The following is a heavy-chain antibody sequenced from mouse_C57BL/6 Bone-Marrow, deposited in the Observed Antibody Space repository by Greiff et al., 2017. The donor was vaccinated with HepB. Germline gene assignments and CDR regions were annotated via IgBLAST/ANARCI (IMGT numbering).Heavy chain of an antibody. J-gene: IGHJ3*01. V-gene: IGHV2-2*01. CDR1: GFSLTSYG. D-gene: IGHD2-3*01. CDR2: IWSGGST. CDR3: ARDLRDGPGFAY. Sequence: QVQLKESGPGLVQPSQSLSITCTVSGFSLTSYGVHWVRQSPGKGLEWLGVIWSGGSTDYNAAFISRLSISKDNSKSQVFFKMNSLQADDTAIYYCARDLRDGPGFAYWGQGTLVTVSA.